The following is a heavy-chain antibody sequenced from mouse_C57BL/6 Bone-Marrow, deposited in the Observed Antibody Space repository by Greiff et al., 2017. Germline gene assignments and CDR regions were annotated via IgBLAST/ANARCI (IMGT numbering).Heavy chain of an antibody. J-gene: IGHJ4*01. D-gene: IGHD2-4*01. CDR3: GREGIYYDYDGGYYYAMDF. CDR2: ISDGGSYT. V-gene: IGHV5-4*01. Sequence: EVQGVESGGGLVKPGGSLKLSCAASGFTFSSYAMSWVRQTPEKRLEWVATISDGGSYTYYPDNVKGRFTISRDNAKNNLYLQMSHLKSEDTAMYYCGREGIYYDYDGGYYYAMDFWGRGTSVTVSA. CDR1: GFTFSSYA.